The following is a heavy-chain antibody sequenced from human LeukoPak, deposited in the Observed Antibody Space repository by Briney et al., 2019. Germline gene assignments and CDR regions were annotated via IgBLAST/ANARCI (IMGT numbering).Heavy chain of an antibody. CDR2: INPSGGST. J-gene: IGHJ4*02. CDR3: AAIAVAGTRVDY. V-gene: IGHV1-46*01. CDR1: GYTFTGYY. D-gene: IGHD6-19*01. Sequence: ASVKVSCKASGYTFTGYYMHWVRQAPGQGLEWMGIINPSGGSTSYAQKFQGRVTMTRDMSTSTVYMELSSLRSEDTAVYYCAAIAVAGTRVDYWGQGTLVTVSS.